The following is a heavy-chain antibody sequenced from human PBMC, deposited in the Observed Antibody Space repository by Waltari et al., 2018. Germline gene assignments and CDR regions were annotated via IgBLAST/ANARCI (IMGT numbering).Heavy chain of an antibody. CDR1: GGTVSRYV. D-gene: IGHD1-1*01. CDR3: ARYDQGGNYFDS. Sequence: QVQLVQSGAEVKKPGSSVKVSCKASGGTVSRYVMSWVRQAPGQGLEWMGGVIPMFGTTNYAQKFQGRVTITADESTSTAYMELSSLRSEDTAVYFCARYDQGGNYFDSWGQGTLVTVSS. CDR2: VIPMFGTT. V-gene: IGHV1-69*12. J-gene: IGHJ4*02.